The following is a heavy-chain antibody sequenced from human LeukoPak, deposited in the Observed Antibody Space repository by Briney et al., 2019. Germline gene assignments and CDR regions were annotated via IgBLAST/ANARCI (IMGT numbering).Heavy chain of an antibody. J-gene: IGHJ4*02. D-gene: IGHD2-2*01. CDR1: GFTFSSYW. CDR2: ISGSGDTT. V-gene: IGHV3-23*01. CDR3: AKGTPGHYFDY. Sequence: GGSLRLSCAASGFTFSSYWMHWVRQAPGKGLVWVSVISGSGDTTYYPDSVRGRFTISRDNSQNTLYLQMNSLRAEDTAMYFCAKGTPGHYFDYWGQGTLVTVSS.